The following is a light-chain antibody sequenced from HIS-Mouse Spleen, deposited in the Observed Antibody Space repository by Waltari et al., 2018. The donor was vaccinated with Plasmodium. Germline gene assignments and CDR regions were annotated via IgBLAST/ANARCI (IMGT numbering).Light chain of an antibody. CDR3: QVWDSSTANVV. J-gene: IGLJ2*01. CDR1: NIGSKN. Sequence: SYELTQPLSVSVALGQTARITCGGNNIGSKNVHWYQQKPGQAPVLVISRDSNRPSGIPERFSGSNSGNTATLTISRAQAGDEADYYCQVWDSSTANVVFGGGTKLTVL. V-gene: IGLV3-9*01. CDR2: RDS.